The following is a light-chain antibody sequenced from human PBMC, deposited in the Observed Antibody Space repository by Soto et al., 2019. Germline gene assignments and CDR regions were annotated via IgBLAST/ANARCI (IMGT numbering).Light chain of an antibody. Sequence: EIVLTQSPATLSLSPGERATLSCRASQSLSGTLAWFQQKPGQPPRLLIYGASNRATGIPARFTASGSGTDFTLTIISLEPEEFAVYYCQQRTLWPRTFGQWTKVDIK. CDR3: QQRTLWPRT. CDR2: GAS. J-gene: IGKJ1*01. V-gene: IGKV3-11*01. CDR1: QSLSGT.